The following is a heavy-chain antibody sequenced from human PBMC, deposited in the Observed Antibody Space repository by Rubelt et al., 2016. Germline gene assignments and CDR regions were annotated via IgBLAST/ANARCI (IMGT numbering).Heavy chain of an antibody. J-gene: IGHJ4*02. V-gene: IGHV4-34*01. CDR3: ARGPMRELRPSGC. CDR1: GGSFSGYY. CDR2: INHSGTT. D-gene: IGHD1-26*01. Sequence: QVQLQQWGAGLLKPSETLALTCAVYGGSFSGYYWSWIRQPPGKGLEWFGEINHSGTTNYNPSLKSRVTISVDTAKNRFSLKRSAVTAADTAVYYCARGPMRELRPSGCWGRGTPVTVSS.